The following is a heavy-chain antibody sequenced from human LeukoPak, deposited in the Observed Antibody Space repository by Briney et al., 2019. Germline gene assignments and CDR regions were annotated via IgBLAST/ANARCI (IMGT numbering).Heavy chain of an antibody. D-gene: IGHD5-24*01. V-gene: IGHV1-69*04. CDR1: GGTFSSYA. CDR2: IIPILGIA. CDR3: ARERDGYTHADY. Sequence: SVKVSCKASGGTFSSYAISWVRQAPGQGLEWMGRIIPILGIANYAQKFQGRVTITADKSTSTAYMELSSLRSEDTAVYYCARERDGYTHADYWGQGTLVTVSS. J-gene: IGHJ4*02.